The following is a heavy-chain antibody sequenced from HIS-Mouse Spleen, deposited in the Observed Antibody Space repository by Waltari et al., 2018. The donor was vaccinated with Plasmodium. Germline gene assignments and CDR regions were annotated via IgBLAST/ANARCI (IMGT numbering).Heavy chain of an antibody. D-gene: IGHD6-6*01. J-gene: IGHJ4*02. CDR1: GGSISSYY. V-gene: IGHV4-59*01. CDR3: ARGGYSSSSYYFDY. CDR2: IYYSGST. Sequence: QVQLQESGPGLVKPSETLSLTCTVSGGSISSYYWSWLRQPPGKGLAWIAYIYYSGSTNYNPSLKSRVTISVDTSKNQFSLKLSSVTAADTAVFYCARGGYSSSSYYFDYWGQGTLVTVSS.